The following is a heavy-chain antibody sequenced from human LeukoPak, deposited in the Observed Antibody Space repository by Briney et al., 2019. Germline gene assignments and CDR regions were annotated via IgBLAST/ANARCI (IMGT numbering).Heavy chain of an antibody. J-gene: IGHJ1*01. D-gene: IGHD2-15*01. CDR3: ARDYRYCSGGSCYGYFQH. V-gene: IGHV1-18*01. CDR1: GYTFTSYG. Sequence: ASVKVSCKASGYTFTSYGISWVRQAPGQGLEWMGWISAYNGNTIYAQKLQGRVTMTTDTSTSTAYMELRSLRSDDTAVYYCARDYRYCSGGSCYGYFQHWGQGTLVTVSS. CDR2: ISAYNGNT.